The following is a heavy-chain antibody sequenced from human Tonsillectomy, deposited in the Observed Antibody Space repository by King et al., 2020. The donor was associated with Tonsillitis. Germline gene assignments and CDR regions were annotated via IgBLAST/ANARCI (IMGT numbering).Heavy chain of an antibody. CDR3: TTGIVVVPAAPEPSDY. J-gene: IGHJ4*02. D-gene: IGHD2-2*01. Sequence: VQLVESGGGLVKPGGSLRLSCAASGFTFSNAWMNWVRQAPGKGREWVGRIISKTDGGTTDYAAPVNGRSTISRDDSKNPLYLQMNSLKTDDTAVYYCTTGIVVVPAAPEPSDYWGQGTLVTVSS. CDR2: IISKTDGGTT. V-gene: IGHV3-15*07. CDR1: GFTFSNAW.